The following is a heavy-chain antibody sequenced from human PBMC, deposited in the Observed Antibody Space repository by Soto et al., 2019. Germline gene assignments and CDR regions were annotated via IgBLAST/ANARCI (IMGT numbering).Heavy chain of an antibody. D-gene: IGHD1-1*01. J-gene: IGHJ2*01. CDR3: AKGQTKWKQLQLFDL. CDR1: GFTFSDCA. V-gene: IGHV3-23*01. CDR2: ISVSGSST. Sequence: PGGVLRLSCAASGFTFSDCAVSWVRQAPGKGLEWVSGISVSGSSTYYADSVKGRFTISRDNSKNTLYLQMNSLRGEDTAVYYCAKGQTKWKQLQLFDLWGSGTVATVSS.